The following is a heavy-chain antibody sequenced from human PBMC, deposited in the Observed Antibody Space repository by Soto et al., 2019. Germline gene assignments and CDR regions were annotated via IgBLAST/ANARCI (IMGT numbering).Heavy chain of an antibody. D-gene: IGHD3-22*01. V-gene: IGHV1-69*01. CDR1: GGTFSSYA. J-gene: IGHJ5*02. CDR3: ARVDSSGYYYSYWFDP. CDR2: IIPIFGTA. Sequence: QVQLVQSGAEVKKPGSSVKVSCKASGGTFSSYAISWVRQAPGQGLEWMGGIIPIFGTANYAQKFQGRVTITADESTSTAYVELSSLRSADTAVYYCARVDSSGYYYSYWFDPWGQGTLVTVSS.